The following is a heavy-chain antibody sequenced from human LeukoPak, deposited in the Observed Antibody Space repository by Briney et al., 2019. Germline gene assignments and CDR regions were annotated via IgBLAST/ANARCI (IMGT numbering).Heavy chain of an antibody. J-gene: IGHJ6*03. D-gene: IGHD6-13*01. CDR3: ARGEGSSSRKNYYYYNMDV. V-gene: IGHV4-39*07. CDR2: IYYSGST. CDR1: GGSISSSSYY. Sequence: SETLSLTCTVSGGSISSSSYYWGWIRQPPGKGLEWIGSIYYSGSTYYNPSLKSRVTISVDTSKNQFSLKLRSVTAADTAVYYCARGEGSSSRKNYYYYNMDVWGKGTTVTVSS.